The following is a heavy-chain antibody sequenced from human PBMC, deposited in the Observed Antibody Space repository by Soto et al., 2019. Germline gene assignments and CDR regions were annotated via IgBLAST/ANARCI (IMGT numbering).Heavy chain of an antibody. CDR1: GYTFTSYG. CDR2: ISAYNGNT. D-gene: IGHD6-19*01. CDR3: ASAVAGTHDAFDI. V-gene: IGHV1-18*01. J-gene: IGHJ3*02. Sequence: ASVKVSCKASGYTFTSYGTNWVRQAPGQGLEWMGWISAYNGNTNYAQKLQGRVTMTTDTSTSTAYMELRSLRSDDTAVYYCASAVAGTHDAFDIWGQGTMVTVSS.